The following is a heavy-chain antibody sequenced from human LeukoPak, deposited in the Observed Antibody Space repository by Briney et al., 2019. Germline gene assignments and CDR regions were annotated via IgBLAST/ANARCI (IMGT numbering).Heavy chain of an antibody. CDR1: GGSISSGDFY. J-gene: IGHJ5*02. Sequence: SETLSLTCSVSGGSISSGDFYWSWIRQPPGKGLGWIGYFYYSGSTYYNPSLNSRVTISVDTSKNQFSLKLSSVTAADTAVYYCARDLGYGGNNWFDPWGQGTLVTVSS. D-gene: IGHD4-23*01. CDR2: FYYSGST. CDR3: ARDLGYGGNNWFDP. V-gene: IGHV4-30-4*01.